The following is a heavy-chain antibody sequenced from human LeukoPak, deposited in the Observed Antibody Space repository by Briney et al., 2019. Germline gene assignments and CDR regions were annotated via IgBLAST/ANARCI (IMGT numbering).Heavy chain of an antibody. CDR1: GFTFSNYA. V-gene: IGHV3-23*01. CDR3: AKDGGYYDSSGYFDY. Sequence: PGGSLRLSCAASGFTFSNYAMSWVRQAPGKGLEWVSSISGSGGSTYYADSVKGRFTISRDNSKNTLYLQMNSLRAEDTAVYYCAKDGGYYDSSGYFDYWGQGTLVTVSS. J-gene: IGHJ4*02. D-gene: IGHD3-22*01. CDR2: ISGSGGST.